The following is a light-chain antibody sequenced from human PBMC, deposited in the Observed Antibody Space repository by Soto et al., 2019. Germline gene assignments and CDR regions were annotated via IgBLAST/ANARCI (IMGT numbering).Light chain of an antibody. V-gene: IGKV3-11*01. Sequence: EIVLTQSPATLSLSPGERATLSWRASQSISSDLGWYQQKPGQAPRLLIYESSNRVTGLPARFSCSGSGTDFTLTISSLQPEDFAVYYCQQRTNRISFGGATRVEIK. CDR3: QQRTNRIS. J-gene: IGKJ4*01. CDR2: ESS. CDR1: QSISSD.